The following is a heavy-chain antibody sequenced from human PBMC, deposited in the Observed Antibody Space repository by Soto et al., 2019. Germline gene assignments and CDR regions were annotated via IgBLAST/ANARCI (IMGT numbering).Heavy chain of an antibody. CDR1: GFTFSSYA. CDR3: AAHSGYDPRFDY. V-gene: IGHV3-23*01. CDR2: ISGSGGST. D-gene: IGHD5-12*01. J-gene: IGHJ4*02. Sequence: EVQLLESGGGLVQPGGSLRLSCAASGFTFSSYAMSWVRQAPGKGLEWVSAISGSGGSTYYADSVKGRFTISRDNSKNTLYLQMNSLRAEDTAVYYCAAHSGYDPRFDYWGQGTLVTVSS.